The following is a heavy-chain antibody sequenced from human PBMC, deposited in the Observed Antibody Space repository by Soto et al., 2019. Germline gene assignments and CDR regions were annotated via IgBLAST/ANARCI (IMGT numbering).Heavy chain of an antibody. CDR3: AREAGSGDYFDY. D-gene: IGHD1-26*01. J-gene: IGHJ4*02. V-gene: IGHV4-31*03. CDR2: IFYSGST. CDR1: GGSISSTGYC. Sequence: QVQLQESGPGLVKPSQTLSLTCTVSGGSISSTGYCWTRLRQEPGKGLEWIGYIFYSGSTFHNPSLKSRVTISVDTAKNQFSLELSSVTAEDTAVYYCAREAGSGDYFDYWGQGTLVTVSS.